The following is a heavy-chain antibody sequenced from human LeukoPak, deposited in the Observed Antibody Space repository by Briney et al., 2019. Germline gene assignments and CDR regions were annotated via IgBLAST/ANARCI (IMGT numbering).Heavy chain of an antibody. CDR1: GFTFSSYW. CDR2: IKQDGSEK. Sequence: GSLRLSCAASGFTFSSYWMRWVRQAPGKGLEWVANIKQDGSEKYYVDSVKGRFTISRDNAKNSLYLQMNSLRAEDTAVYYCARPGPYSSSWYNWFDPWGQGTLVTVSS. J-gene: IGHJ5*02. CDR3: ARPGPYSSSWYNWFDP. V-gene: IGHV3-7*01. D-gene: IGHD6-13*01.